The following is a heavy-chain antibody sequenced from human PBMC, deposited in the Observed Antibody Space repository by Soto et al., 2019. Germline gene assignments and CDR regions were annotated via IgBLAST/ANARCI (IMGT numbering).Heavy chain of an antibody. Sequence: GGSLRLSCAASGFSFSIYSMNWVRQAPVKGLEWSSYITSDTNTIKYADSVKGRFTISRDNAKNSLYLQMNSLRDEDTAVYYCARSVEGHFDYWGQGTVVTVSS. CDR3: ARSVEGHFDY. V-gene: IGHV3-48*02. CDR2: ITSDTNTI. J-gene: IGHJ4*02. CDR1: GFSFSIYS.